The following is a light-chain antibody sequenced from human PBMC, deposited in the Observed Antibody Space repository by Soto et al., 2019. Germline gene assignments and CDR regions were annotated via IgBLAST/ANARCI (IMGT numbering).Light chain of an antibody. CDR2: GAS. Sequence: EIVLTQSPGTLSLSPGERVTLSCRASQSVSSTYLAWYQQKPGQAPRLLIYGASSRAAGIPDRFSGSGSGTDFTLTINRLEPEDFAVYYCQQYGSAPWTFGEGTKVDIK. V-gene: IGKV3-20*01. CDR1: QSVSSTY. CDR3: QQYGSAPWT. J-gene: IGKJ1*01.